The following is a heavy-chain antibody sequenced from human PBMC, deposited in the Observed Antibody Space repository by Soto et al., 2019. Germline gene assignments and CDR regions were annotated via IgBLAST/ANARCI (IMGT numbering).Heavy chain of an antibody. J-gene: IGHJ5*02. D-gene: IGHD3-3*01. CDR1: SSPINSRYY. Sequence: PSETLSLTCTVSSSPINSRYYWGWIRQTPGKGLEWVASIYHSGSTHYNPSLKSRVTISGDTFRSQFSLNMSSVTATDTAVYFCARQGGKVRSVEWLAIDPWGQGTLVTVSS. CDR3: ARQGGKVRSVEWLAIDP. V-gene: IGHV4-38-2*02. CDR2: IYHSGST.